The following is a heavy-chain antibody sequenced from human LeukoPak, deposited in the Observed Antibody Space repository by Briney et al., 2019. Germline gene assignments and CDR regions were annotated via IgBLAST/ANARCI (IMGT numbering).Heavy chain of an antibody. CDR3: AKARLGYCSSTSCV. Sequence: PGGSLRLSCAASGFTFSSYAMSWVRQAPGKGLEWVSAISGSGGSTYYADSVKGRFTISRDNSKNTLYLQMNSLRAEDTAVYYCAKARLGYCSSTSCVWGQGTLVTVSS. CDR1: GFTFSSYA. V-gene: IGHV3-23*01. CDR2: ISGSGGST. J-gene: IGHJ4*02. D-gene: IGHD2-2*01.